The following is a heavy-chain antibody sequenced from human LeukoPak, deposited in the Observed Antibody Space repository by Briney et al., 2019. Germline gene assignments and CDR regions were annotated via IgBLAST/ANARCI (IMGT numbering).Heavy chain of an antibody. J-gene: IGHJ4*02. Sequence: ASLKVSCKASGYTFTSYAMNWVRQAPGQGLEWMGWINTNTGNPTYAQGFTGRFVFSLDTSVSTAYLQISSLKAEDTTVYYCARELTQLWHYFDYWGQGTLVTVSS. CDR3: ARELTQLWHYFDY. CDR2: INTNTGNP. CDR1: GYTFTSYA. V-gene: IGHV7-4-1*02. D-gene: IGHD5-18*01.